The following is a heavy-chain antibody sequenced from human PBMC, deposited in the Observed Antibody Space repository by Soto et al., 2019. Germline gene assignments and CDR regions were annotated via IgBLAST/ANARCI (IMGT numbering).Heavy chain of an antibody. CDR3: ARVGGGMTTVTTPARRHSHP. Sequence: GGSLRLSCAASGFTFSSYAMHWVRQAPGKGLEWVAVISYDGSNKYYADSVKGRFTISRDNSKNTLYLQMNSLRAEDTAVYYCARVGGGMTTVTTPARRHSHPWGQGTLVTVSS. D-gene: IGHD4-17*01. CDR2: ISYDGSNK. V-gene: IGHV3-30-3*01. J-gene: IGHJ5*02. CDR1: GFTFSSYA.